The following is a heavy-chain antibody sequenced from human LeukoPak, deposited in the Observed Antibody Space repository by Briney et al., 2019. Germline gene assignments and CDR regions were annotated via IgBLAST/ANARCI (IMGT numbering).Heavy chain of an antibody. D-gene: IGHD3-22*01. CDR1: GGSINTYY. J-gene: IGHJ4*02. Sequence: SETLSLTCTVSGGSINTYYWSWVRQPPGEGLEWIGYIYYSGSTNYNPSLKSRVTISVDTSKNQFSLKLSSVTAADTAMYYCARNFAYERHYFDYWGQGTLVTVSS. CDR3: ARNFAYERHYFDY. V-gene: IGHV4-59*08. CDR2: IYYSGST.